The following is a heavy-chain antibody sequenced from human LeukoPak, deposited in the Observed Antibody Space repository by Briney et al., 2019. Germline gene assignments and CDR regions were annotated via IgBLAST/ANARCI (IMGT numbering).Heavy chain of an antibody. J-gene: IGHJ5*02. CDR1: GYTFTSYN. CDR3: ARGAVYGSGSYYNGFDP. V-gene: IGHV1-8*01. CDR2: MNPNSGNT. Sequence: GDSVKVSCKASGYTFTSYNINWVRQATGQGLEWMGWMNPNSGNTGYAQKFQGRVTMTRNTSISTAYMELSSLRSEDTAVYYCARGAVYGSGSYYNGFDPWGQGTLVTVSS. D-gene: IGHD3-10*01.